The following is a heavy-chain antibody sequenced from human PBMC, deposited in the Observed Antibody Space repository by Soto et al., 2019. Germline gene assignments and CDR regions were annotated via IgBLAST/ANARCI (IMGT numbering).Heavy chain of an antibody. D-gene: IGHD5-12*01. CDR3: VKSRGGNNFDFFD. CDR1: GFTLSNTW. Sequence: GGSLRLSCAASGFTLSNTWMTWVRQAPGKGLEWVGRIKSKTEGGTTDYAAPVKGRFTISRDDSKNTLYLQMSGLSADDTAVYYCVKSRGGNNFDFFDWGQGALVTVSS. V-gene: IGHV3-15*05. CDR2: IKSKTEGGTT. J-gene: IGHJ4*02.